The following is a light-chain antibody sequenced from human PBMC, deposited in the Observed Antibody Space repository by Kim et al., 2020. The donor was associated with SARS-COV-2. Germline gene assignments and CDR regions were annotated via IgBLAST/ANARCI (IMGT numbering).Light chain of an antibody. CDR3: QAWDSSSVV. CDR2: QDS. J-gene: IGLJ2*01. Sequence: LSPGQTASITCSGDKLGDKYACWYQQKPGQSPVLVIYQDSKRPSGIPERFSGSNSGNTATLTISGTQAMDEADYYCQAWDSSSVVFGGGTQLTVL. V-gene: IGLV3-1*01. CDR1: KLGDKY.